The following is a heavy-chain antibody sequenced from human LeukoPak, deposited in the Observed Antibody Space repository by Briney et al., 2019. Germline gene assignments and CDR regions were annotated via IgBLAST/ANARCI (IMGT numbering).Heavy chain of an antibody. CDR2: ISWNSGSI. V-gene: IGHV3-9*01. D-gene: IGHD2-2*01. Sequence: GGSLRLSCAASGFTFDDYAMHWVRQAPGKGLEWVSGISWNSGSIGYADSVKGRFTISRDNAKNSLYLQMNSLRAEDTALYYCAKSGPLYCSSTSCLFDYWGQGTLVTVSS. CDR1: GFTFDDYA. CDR3: AKSGPLYCSSTSCLFDY. J-gene: IGHJ4*02.